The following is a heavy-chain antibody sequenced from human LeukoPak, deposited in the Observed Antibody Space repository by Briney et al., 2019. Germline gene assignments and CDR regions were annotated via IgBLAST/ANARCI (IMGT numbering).Heavy chain of an antibody. CDR3: ARTYGDYDDAFDV. CDR2: IYYIGST. J-gene: IGHJ3*01. V-gene: IGHV4-39*01. D-gene: IGHD4-17*01. Sequence: SETLSLTCAVSGGSISSSTYYWGWIRQPPGKGLEWIGSIYYIGSTDNNPSLKSRVTIFVDTSKSQFSLKLSSVTATDTAVYYCARTYGDYDDAFDVWGQGTMVTVSS. CDR1: GGSISSSTYY.